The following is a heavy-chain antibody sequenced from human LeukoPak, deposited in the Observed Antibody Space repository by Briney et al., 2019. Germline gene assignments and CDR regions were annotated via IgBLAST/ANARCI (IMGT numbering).Heavy chain of an antibody. J-gene: IGHJ5*02. D-gene: IGHD3-9*01. CDR2: INAGNGNT. Sequence: ASVKVSCQASGYTFTSYAMHWVRQAPGQRLEWMGWINAGNGNTKYSQNFQGRVTITRDTSASTAYTELSSLRSEDTAVYYCARGPSQYDILSGSNWFDHWGQGTLVTVSS. CDR1: GYTFTSYA. CDR3: ARGPSQYDILSGSNWFDH. V-gene: IGHV1-3*01.